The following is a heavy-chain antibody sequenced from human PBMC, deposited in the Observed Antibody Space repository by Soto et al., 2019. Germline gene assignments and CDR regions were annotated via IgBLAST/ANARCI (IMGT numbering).Heavy chain of an antibody. CDR3: ARPYSSSWHNWFDP. CDR1: GFTFSSCF. V-gene: IGHV3-33*01. D-gene: IGHD6-13*01. Sequence: GGSLILSWAAYGFTFSSCFMHWVRQAPGKGLEWVAVIWYDGSNKYYADSVKGRFTISRDNSENTLYLQMNSLRAEDTAVYYCARPYSSSWHNWFDPWGQGTLVTVSS. J-gene: IGHJ5*02. CDR2: IWYDGSNK.